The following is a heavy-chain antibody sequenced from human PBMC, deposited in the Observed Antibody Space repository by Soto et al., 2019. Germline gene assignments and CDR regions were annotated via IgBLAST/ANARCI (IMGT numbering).Heavy chain of an antibody. V-gene: IGHV4-61*08. Sequence: PSETLSLTCTVSGDSVTSGDYYWSWIRQPPGKGPEWIGYIYYSGNTNYSPSLKSRVAISLDTSHNQFSLKLSSVTAADTAVYFCARIPVDTYMTYWFDPWGQGTLVTVSS. CDR1: GDSVTSGDYY. D-gene: IGHD5-18*01. CDR3: ARIPVDTYMTYWFDP. CDR2: IYYSGNT. J-gene: IGHJ5*01.